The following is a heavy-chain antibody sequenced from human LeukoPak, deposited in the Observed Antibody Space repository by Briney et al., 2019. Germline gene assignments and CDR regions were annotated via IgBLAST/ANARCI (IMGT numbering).Heavy chain of an antibody. Sequence: ASVKVSCKAFGYTFTSNYMHWVRQALGQGPEWMGVISPSGGSTTYAQKFQGRVTLTRDMSTSTDYLELSSLRSEDTAVYYCARAQMTDYYMDVWGKGTTVTVSS. V-gene: IGHV1-46*01. CDR3: ARAQMTDYYMDV. CDR2: ISPSGGST. CDR1: GYTFTSNY. J-gene: IGHJ6*03.